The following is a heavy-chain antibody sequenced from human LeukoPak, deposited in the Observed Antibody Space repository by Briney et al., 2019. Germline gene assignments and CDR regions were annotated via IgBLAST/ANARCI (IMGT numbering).Heavy chain of an antibody. CDR2: ISHSGST. CDR3: ARPNCSGGSCYYFQI. V-gene: IGHV4-34*01. J-gene: IGHJ4*02. D-gene: IGHD2-15*01. CDR1: GGSFSPYS. Sequence: KTSETLSLTCAVYGGSFSPYSWTWIRQPPGKGLEWIGEISHSGSTNYNPSLRSRVTISLDTSKNQYSLKLTSVTAADTAVYYCARPNCSGGSCYYFQIWGQGTLVTVSS.